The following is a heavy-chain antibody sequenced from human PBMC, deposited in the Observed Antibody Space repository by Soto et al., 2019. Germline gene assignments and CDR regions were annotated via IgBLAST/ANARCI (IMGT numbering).Heavy chain of an antibody. D-gene: IGHD3-22*01. Sequence: PGGFLRLSCAASGFTFSSYAMSWVRQAPGKGLEWVSAISGSGGSTYYADSVKGRFTISRDNSKNTLYLQMNSLRAEDTAVYYCAKDSRITMTTPGFDYWGQGTLVTVSS. CDR1: GFTFSSYA. CDR3: AKDSRITMTTPGFDY. J-gene: IGHJ4*02. V-gene: IGHV3-23*01. CDR2: ISGSGGST.